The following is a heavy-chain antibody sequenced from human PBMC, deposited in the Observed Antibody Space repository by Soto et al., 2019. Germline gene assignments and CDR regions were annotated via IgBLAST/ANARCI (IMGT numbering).Heavy chain of an antibody. CDR3: ARAHYYDFWSGYYYYGMDV. J-gene: IGHJ6*02. Sequence: QVQLQQWGAGLLKPSETLSLTCAVYGGSFSGYYWSWIRQPPGKGLEWIGEINHSGSTNYNPSLKSRVTISVDTSKNQFSLKLSSVTAADTAVYYCARAHYYDFWSGYYYYGMDVWGQGTTVTVFS. D-gene: IGHD3-3*01. V-gene: IGHV4-34*01. CDR1: GGSFSGYY. CDR2: INHSGST.